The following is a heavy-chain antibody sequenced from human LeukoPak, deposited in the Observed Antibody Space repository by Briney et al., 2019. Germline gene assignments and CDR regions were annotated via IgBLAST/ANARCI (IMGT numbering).Heavy chain of an antibody. D-gene: IGHD3-16*01. CDR2: IFYSGST. CDR3: ANYGVVLATYGSPSPFVY. Sequence: SETLSLTCTVSGYSISTSNYYWGWIRQPPGKGLEWIGNIFYSGSTYFSPSLRSRVTISLDTSRNQFSLKLNSVTAADTAVYYCANYGVVLATYGSPSPFVYWGQGTLVTVSS. CDR1: GYSISTSNYY. V-gene: IGHV4-39*07. J-gene: IGHJ4*02.